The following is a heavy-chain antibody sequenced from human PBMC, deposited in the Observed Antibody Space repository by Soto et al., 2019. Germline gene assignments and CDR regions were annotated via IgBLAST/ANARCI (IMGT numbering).Heavy chain of an antibody. D-gene: IGHD1-20*01. V-gene: IGHV3-23*01. J-gene: IGHJ4*02. CDR1: GFTFSGYA. CDR2: IGGSGGSQ. Sequence: EVQLLESGGGLVQPGGSLRLSCAASGFTFSGYAMSWSPRAPGKGLEGAPTIGGSGGSQYYADSVKGRFTISRDNSKNTLYLQMNSLRAEDTAVYYCAKDGGYNWNAYYFDYWGQGTLVTVSS. CDR3: AKDGGYNWNAYYFDY.